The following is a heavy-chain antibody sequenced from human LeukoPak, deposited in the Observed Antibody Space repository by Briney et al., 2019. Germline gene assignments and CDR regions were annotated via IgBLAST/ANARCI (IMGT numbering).Heavy chain of an antibody. CDR2: IIPIFGIA. CDR3: ARLGAYSGSYQTYNWIDP. V-gene: IGHV1-69*04. Sequence: SVKVSCKASGGTFSSYAISWVRQAPGQGLEWMGRIIPIFGIANYAQKFQGRVTITADKSTSTAYMELSSLRSEDTAVYYCARLGAYSGSYQTYNWIDPWGQGTLVTVSS. D-gene: IGHD1-26*01. J-gene: IGHJ5*02. CDR1: GGTFSSYA.